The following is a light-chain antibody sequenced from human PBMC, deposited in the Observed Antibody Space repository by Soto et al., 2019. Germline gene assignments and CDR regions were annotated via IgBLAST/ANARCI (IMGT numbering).Light chain of an antibody. CDR2: AAS. J-gene: IGKJ1*01. CDR3: LQHWRDPWT. CDR1: EDINNF. V-gene: IGKV1-17*03. Sequence: DLPMTQSPSAMSASLGDRVTITCRASEDINNFLTWFQQKPGEVPTRLMFAASTPQRGVPSRCRGSGSGTEFTLTITSRQPEDFATCYCLQHWRDPWTFGQGTKVEI.